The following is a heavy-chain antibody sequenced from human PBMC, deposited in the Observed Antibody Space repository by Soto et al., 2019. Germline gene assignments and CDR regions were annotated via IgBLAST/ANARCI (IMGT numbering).Heavy chain of an antibody. CDR3: VRPPGYYYDNTTYYDV. D-gene: IGHD3-22*01. CDR1: GFTFSSYA. Sequence: PGGSLRLSCSASGFTFSSYAIHWVRQAPGKGLEYVSSISSDGSTSYAVTVKGTFTSAKDNTTNTLYLRMSSLRAEDTSVYYSVRPPGYYYDNTTYYDVWGQGTLVTVSS. V-gene: IGHV3-64D*06. CDR2: ISSDGST. J-gene: IGHJ4*02.